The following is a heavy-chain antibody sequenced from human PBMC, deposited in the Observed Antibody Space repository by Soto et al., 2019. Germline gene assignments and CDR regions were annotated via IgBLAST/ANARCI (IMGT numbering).Heavy chain of an antibody. Sequence: EVQLVETGGGLIQPGGSLRLSCAASGFTVSSNYMSWVRQAPGKGLEWVSVIYSGGSTYYADSVKGRFTISRDNSKNTLYLQMNGLRAEDTAVYYCASRGYSYDPQFYYWGQGTLVTVSS. J-gene: IGHJ4*02. CDR1: GFTVSSNY. D-gene: IGHD5-18*01. V-gene: IGHV3-53*02. CDR2: IYSGGST. CDR3: ASRGYSYDPQFYY.